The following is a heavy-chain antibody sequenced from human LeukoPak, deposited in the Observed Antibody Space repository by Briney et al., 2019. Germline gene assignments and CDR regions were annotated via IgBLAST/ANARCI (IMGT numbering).Heavy chain of an antibody. V-gene: IGHV3-48*01. CDR3: ARHFTTPNYYYYYMDV. Sequence: GGSLRLSCAASGFTFSTYSMNWVRQAPGKGLEWVSYISSSSSTIYYADSVKGRFTISRDNAKNSLYLQMNSLRAEDTAVYYCARHFTTPNYYYYYMDVWGKGTTVTVSS. CDR2: ISSSSSTI. CDR1: GFTFSTYS. J-gene: IGHJ6*03. D-gene: IGHD2-15*01.